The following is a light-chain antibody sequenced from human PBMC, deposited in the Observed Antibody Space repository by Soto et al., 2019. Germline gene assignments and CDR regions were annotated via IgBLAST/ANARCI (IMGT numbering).Light chain of an antibody. Sequence: QSVLTQPRSVSGSPGQSVTISCTGTSSDVGDYNYVSWYQHHPGKAPKLVIYDVIKRPSGVPDRFFGSKSGTSASLAISGLRSEDEADYYCATWDDSLRGWGFGGGTKVTVL. CDR1: SSDVGDYNY. CDR2: DVI. J-gene: IGLJ3*02. CDR3: ATWDDSLRGWG. V-gene: IGLV2-11*01.